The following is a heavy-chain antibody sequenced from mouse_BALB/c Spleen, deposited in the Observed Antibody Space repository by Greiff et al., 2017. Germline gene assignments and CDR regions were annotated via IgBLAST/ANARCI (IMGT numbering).Heavy chain of an antibody. Sequence: DVQLQESGPGLVKPAQSLSFTCTATGFSITSDYAWYWIRQFPGNKLEWMGYISYSGSTSYNPSLKSRISITRDTSKNQFFLQLNSVTTEDTATYYCARSDGNYAMDYWGQGTSVTVSS. CDR2: ISYSGST. CDR1: GFSITSDYA. CDR3: ARSDGNYAMDY. D-gene: IGHD2-1*01. V-gene: IGHV3-2*02. J-gene: IGHJ4*01.